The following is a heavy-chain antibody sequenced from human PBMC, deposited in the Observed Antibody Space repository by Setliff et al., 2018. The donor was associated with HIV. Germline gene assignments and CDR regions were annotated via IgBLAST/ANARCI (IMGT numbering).Heavy chain of an antibody. V-gene: IGHV3-7*01. D-gene: IGHD3-10*01. CDR2: INQYGSEK. CDR3: ARPGRSNYWDSFDY. CDR1: GFTFSTYW. J-gene: IGHJ4*02. Sequence: PGGSLRLSCAASGFTFSTYWMSWVRQAPGKGLEWVANINQYGSEKYYVDSVKGRFTISRDNAKKSLDLQMNSLRVDDTAVYYCARPGRSNYWDSFDYWGQGIQVTVSS.